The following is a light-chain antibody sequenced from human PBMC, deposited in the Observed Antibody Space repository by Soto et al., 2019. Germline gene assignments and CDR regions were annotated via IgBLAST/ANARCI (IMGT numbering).Light chain of an antibody. Sequence: EIVLTQSPATLSLSPGERATLSCRASQSVSTSLAWFQHHPGQAPRLLIYDASNRAPGIPARFTGSGSRTDFTLVISSLEPEDFAVYYCQQRSSWPRTFGQGTKVEIK. J-gene: IGKJ1*01. CDR1: QSVSTS. CDR2: DAS. V-gene: IGKV3-11*01. CDR3: QQRSSWPRT.